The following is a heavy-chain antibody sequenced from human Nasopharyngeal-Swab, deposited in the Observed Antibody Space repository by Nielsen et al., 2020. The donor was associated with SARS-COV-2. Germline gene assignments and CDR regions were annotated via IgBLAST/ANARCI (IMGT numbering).Heavy chain of an antibody. Sequence: GESLKISCAASGFTFSSYGMHWVRQAPGKGLEWVAVIWYEGSNKYYADSVKGRSTISRDNPKNTLYLQMNSLRAEDTAVYYCARDGPSGYCTNGVCYSYYMDVWGKGTTVTVSS. D-gene: IGHD2-8*01. CDR2: IWYEGSNK. V-gene: IGHV3-33*01. J-gene: IGHJ6*03. CDR1: GFTFSSYG. CDR3: ARDGPSGYCTNGVCYSYYMDV.